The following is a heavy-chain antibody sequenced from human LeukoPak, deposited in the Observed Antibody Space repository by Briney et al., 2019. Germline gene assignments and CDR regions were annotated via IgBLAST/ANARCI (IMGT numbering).Heavy chain of an antibody. J-gene: IGHJ6*03. CDR2: INQDGSEK. Sequence: PGGSLRLSCAASGFTFSSYWMSWVRQAPGKGLEWVANINQDGSEKYYVDSVKGRFTISRDNAKNSLYLQMNSLRAEDTAVYYCARTSRYYDILTGFYYYYYMDVWGKGTTVTISS. CDR3: ARTSRYYDILTGFYYYYYMDV. V-gene: IGHV3-7*01. CDR1: GFTFSSYW. D-gene: IGHD3-9*01.